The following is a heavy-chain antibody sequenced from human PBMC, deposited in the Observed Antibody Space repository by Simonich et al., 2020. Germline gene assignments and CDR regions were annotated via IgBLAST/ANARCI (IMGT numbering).Heavy chain of an antibody. D-gene: IGHD6-13*01. J-gene: IGHJ4*02. CDR2: ICDEGSNK. Sequence: QVQLVESGGGVVQPGRSLRLSCAASGFTFSRFGMHWVRQAQETGLEWLGVICDEGSNKYYADSVKGRFTISRDNSKNTLYLQMNSLRAEDTAVYYCARERAAAGEAFDYWGQGTLVTVSS. V-gene: IGHV3-33*01. CDR1: GFTFSRFG. CDR3: ARERAAAGEAFDY.